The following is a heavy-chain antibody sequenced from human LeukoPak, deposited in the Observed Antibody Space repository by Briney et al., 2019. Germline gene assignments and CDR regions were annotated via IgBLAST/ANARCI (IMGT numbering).Heavy chain of an antibody. CDR3: ARARRTVTPYNWFDP. Sequence: ASVKVSCKASGYTFTSYYMHWVRQAPGQGLEWMGIINPSGGSTSYAQKFQGRVTMTRDTSTSTVYMELSSLRSEDTAVYYCARARRTVTPYNWFDPWGQGTLVTVSS. J-gene: IGHJ5*02. CDR1: GYTFTSYY. CDR2: INPSGGST. V-gene: IGHV1-46*01. D-gene: IGHD4-17*01.